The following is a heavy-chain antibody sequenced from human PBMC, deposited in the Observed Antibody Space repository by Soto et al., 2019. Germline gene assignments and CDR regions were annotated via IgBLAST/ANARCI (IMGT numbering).Heavy chain of an antibody. V-gene: IGHV4-4*07. J-gene: IGHJ4*02. Sequence: PXGTLTLTCTVSGASISNFYWSWIRQPAGKGLEWIGRIYTSGNTNYNPSLKSRVTMSVDTSKNQFSLKLKSVTAADTAVYYCVRGTFDYWGQGILVTVSS. CDR1: GASISNFY. CDR3: VRGTFDY. CDR2: IYTSGNT.